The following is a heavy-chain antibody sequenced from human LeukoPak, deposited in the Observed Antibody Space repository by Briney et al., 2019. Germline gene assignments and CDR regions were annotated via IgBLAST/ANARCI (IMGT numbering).Heavy chain of an antibody. J-gene: IGHJ4*02. V-gene: IGHV3-7*01. Sequence: PGGSLRLSCAASGFRFNTYWMSWVRQAPGKGLEWVANINQDGDDKNYLGSVRGRFTITRDNAENSLHLQMNSLRVEDTAVYYCARDKQVGATYFDYWGQGSLVTVS. D-gene: IGHD1-26*01. CDR2: INQDGDDK. CDR1: GFRFNTYW. CDR3: ARDKQVGATYFDY.